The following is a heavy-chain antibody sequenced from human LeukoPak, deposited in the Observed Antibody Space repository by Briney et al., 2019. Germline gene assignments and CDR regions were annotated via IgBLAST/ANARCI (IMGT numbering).Heavy chain of an antibody. V-gene: IGHV4-38-2*02. J-gene: IGHJ4*02. CDR2: IYHSGST. Sequence: ASETLSLTCTVSGYSISSGYYWGWIRQPPGKGLEWIGSIYHSGSTYYNPSLKSRVTISVDTSKNQFSLKLSSVTAADTAVYYCARVGGYGEDLTIDYWGQGTLVTVSS. CDR1: GYSISSGYY. CDR3: ARVGGYGEDLTIDY. D-gene: IGHD4-17*01.